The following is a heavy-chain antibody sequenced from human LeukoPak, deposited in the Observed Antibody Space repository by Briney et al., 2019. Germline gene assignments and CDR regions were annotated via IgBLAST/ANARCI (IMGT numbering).Heavy chain of an antibody. Sequence: GGSLRLSCAASGFTFDDYGMSWVRQAPGKGLEWVSGINWIGGSTGYADSVKGRSTISRDNAKNSLYLQMNSLRAEDTALYYCARANSSSWYRPFDYWGQGTLATVSS. J-gene: IGHJ4*02. V-gene: IGHV3-20*04. CDR1: GFTFDDYG. CDR2: INWIGGST. CDR3: ARANSSSWYRPFDY. D-gene: IGHD6-13*01.